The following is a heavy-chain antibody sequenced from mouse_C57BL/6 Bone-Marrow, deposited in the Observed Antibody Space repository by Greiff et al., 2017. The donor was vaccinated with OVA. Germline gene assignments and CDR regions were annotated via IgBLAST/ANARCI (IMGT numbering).Heavy chain of an antibody. CDR3: ARPLYRNYYAMDY. J-gene: IGHJ4*01. CDR2: IYPGSGNT. CDR1: GYTFTDYY. V-gene: IGHV1-76*01. D-gene: IGHD2-1*01. Sequence: VQRVESGAELVRPGASVKLSCKASGYTFTDYYINWVKQRPGQGLEWIARIYPGSGNTYYNEKFKGKATLTAEKSSSTAYMQLSSLTSEDSAVYFCARPLYRNYYAMDYWGQGTSVTVSS.